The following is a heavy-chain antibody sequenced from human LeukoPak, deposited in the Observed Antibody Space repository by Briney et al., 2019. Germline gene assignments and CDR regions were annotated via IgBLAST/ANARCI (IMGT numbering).Heavy chain of an antibody. CDR1: GFTFSSYS. V-gene: IGHV3-48*02. CDR2: ISSSSTI. Sequence: QPGGSLRLSCAASGFTFSSYSINWVRQAPGKGLEWVSYISSSSTISYADSVKGRFTISRDNANNSLYLQMNSLRDEDTAVYYCARGGTSSSLAYWGQGTLVTVSS. D-gene: IGHD4-23*01. CDR3: ARGGTSSSLAY. J-gene: IGHJ4*02.